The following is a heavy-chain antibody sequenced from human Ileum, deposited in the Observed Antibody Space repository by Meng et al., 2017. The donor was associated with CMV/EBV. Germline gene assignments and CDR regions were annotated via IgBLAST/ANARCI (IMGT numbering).Heavy chain of an antibody. V-gene: IGHV4-59*01. CDR2: IYYSGST. D-gene: IGHD3-3*01. CDR1: GGSISSYY. Sequence: GSLRLSCTVSGGSISSYYWSWIRQPPGKGLEWIGYIYYSGSTNYNPSLKSRVTISVDTSKNQFSLKLSSVTAADTAVYYCARGRRLGVVTSYFDYWGQGTLVTVSS. CDR3: ARGRRLGVVTSYFDY. J-gene: IGHJ4*02.